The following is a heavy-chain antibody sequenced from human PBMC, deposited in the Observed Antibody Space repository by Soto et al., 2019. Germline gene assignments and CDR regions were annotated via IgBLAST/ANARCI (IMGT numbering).Heavy chain of an antibody. CDR2: LYQGLSI. Sequence: QVQLQQWGAGLLKPSETLSLTCAVYSGSFSGYYWSWIRQPPGKGLEWIGELYQGLSIIYNPSLESRVTISGDSSTNQFSLKLRSVTAADTAVYYCARHGGYYFDYWGQGTLVTVSS. CDR1: SGSFSGYY. D-gene: IGHD3-16*01. V-gene: IGHV4-34*01. J-gene: IGHJ4*02. CDR3: ARHGGYYFDY.